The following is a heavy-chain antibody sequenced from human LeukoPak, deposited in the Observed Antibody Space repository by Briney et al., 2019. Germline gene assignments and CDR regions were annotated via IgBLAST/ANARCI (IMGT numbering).Heavy chain of an antibody. Sequence: GGSLRLSCAASGFTVSSNYMSWVRQAPGKGLEWVSVIYSGGSTYYADSVKGRFTISRDNSKNTLYLQMNSLRAEGTAVYYCAREPPDYYYYAMDVWGQGTTVTVSS. CDR1: GFTVSSNY. V-gene: IGHV3-53*01. CDR3: AREPPDYYYYAMDV. J-gene: IGHJ6*02. CDR2: IYSGGST.